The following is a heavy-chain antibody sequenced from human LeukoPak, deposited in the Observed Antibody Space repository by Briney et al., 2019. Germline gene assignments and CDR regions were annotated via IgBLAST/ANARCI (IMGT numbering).Heavy chain of an antibody. CDR1: GFTFSAYG. D-gene: IGHD4-11*01. CDR3: AKDAAPYSNNSPNWFDP. J-gene: IGHJ5*02. CDR2: IRYAGSNK. V-gene: IGHV3-30*02. Sequence: GDSLRLSCAASGFTFSAYGMHWVRQAPGKGLEWVAFIRYAGSNKYYADSVNGRFTISRDNSKNTLYLQMNSLRVEDTAVYYCAKDAAPYSNNSPNWFDPWGQGTLVTVSS.